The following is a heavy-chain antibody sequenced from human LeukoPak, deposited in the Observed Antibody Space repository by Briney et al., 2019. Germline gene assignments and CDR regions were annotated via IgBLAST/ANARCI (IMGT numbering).Heavy chain of an antibody. CDR3: ARDLYGDLDY. J-gene: IGHJ4*02. D-gene: IGHD4-17*01. CDR2: IYHSGST. V-gene: IGHV4-38-2*02. CDR1: GYSISSGYY. Sequence: SETLSLTCTVTGYSISSGYYWGWIRPPPGKGLEWIGSIYHSGSTYYNPSLKSRVTISVDTSKNQFSLKLSSVTAADTAVYYCARDLYGDLDYWGQGTLVTVSS.